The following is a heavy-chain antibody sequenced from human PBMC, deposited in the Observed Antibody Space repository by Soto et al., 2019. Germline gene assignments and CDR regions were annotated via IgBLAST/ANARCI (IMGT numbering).Heavy chain of an antibody. V-gene: IGHV4-34*01. CDR3: ASAVGLNGDCDRAVSVFWFDP. D-gene: IGHD2-21*02. CDR2: INHSGST. Sequence: SETLSLTCAVYGGSFSGYYWSWIRQPPGKGLEWIGEINHSGSTNYNPSLKSRATISVDTPKNQFSLKLSSVTAADTAVYYCASAVGLNGDCDRAVSVFWFDPWGQGTLVTVSS. J-gene: IGHJ5*02. CDR1: GGSFSGYY.